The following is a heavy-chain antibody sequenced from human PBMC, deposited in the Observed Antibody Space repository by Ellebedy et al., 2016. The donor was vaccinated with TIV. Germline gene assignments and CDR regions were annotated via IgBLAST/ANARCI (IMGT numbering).Heavy chain of an antibody. J-gene: IGHJ4*02. CDR1: GGTFSSYA. CDR2: IIPIFGTA. CDR3: AREPDRLFDY. V-gene: IGHV1-69*05. Sequence: SVKVSXXASGGTFSSYAISWVRQAPGQGLEWMGGIIPIFGTANYAQKFQGRVTITTDESTSTAYMELSSLRSEDTAVYYCAREPDRLFDYWGQGTLVTVSS.